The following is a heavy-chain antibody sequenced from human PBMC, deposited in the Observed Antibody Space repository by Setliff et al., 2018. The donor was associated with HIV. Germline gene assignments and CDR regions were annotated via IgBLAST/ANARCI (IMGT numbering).Heavy chain of an antibody. Sequence: LSLTCNVSGASISSYYWSWIRQPPGKGLEWIGYIYYRGGTNYNPTLKSRLTISVDAAKNQFSLKLSSVTTADTAVYYCARAAATWLVANWGQGTLVTVSS. CDR1: GASISSYY. CDR3: ARAAATWLVAN. V-gene: IGHV4-59*01. CDR2: IYYRGGT. D-gene: IGHD2-15*01. J-gene: IGHJ4*02.